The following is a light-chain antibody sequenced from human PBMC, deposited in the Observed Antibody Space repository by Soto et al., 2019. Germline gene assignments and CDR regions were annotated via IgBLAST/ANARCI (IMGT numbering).Light chain of an antibody. J-gene: IGLJ1*01. CDR1: SSDDGGFNY. Sequence: SVQSHPGNECRSPGQPITYSCTGTSSDDGGFNYVSWYQQHPGKAPKLMIYDVTNLPSGVSYRFSGSKSGNTASLTISGLQAEDDGDYYCNSYTSRSIYVFGTVITVTVL. V-gene: IGLV2-14*03. CDR2: DVT. CDR3: NSYTSRSIYV.